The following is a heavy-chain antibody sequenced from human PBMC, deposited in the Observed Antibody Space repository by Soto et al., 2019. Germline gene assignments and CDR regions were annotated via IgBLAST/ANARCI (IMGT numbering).Heavy chain of an antibody. Sequence: SETLSLTCTVSGGSVSSGNFYWSWIRQPPGKGLEWIGHFYYGGSTNYNPSLKSRVTISVETSQNQFSLRLSSVTAADTAVYYCAGGGRDSSGCRWFDPWGQGTLVTVSS. CDR3: AGGGRDSSGCRWFDP. D-gene: IGHD6-19*01. V-gene: IGHV4-61*01. CDR2: FYYGGST. CDR1: GGSVSSGNFY. J-gene: IGHJ5*02.